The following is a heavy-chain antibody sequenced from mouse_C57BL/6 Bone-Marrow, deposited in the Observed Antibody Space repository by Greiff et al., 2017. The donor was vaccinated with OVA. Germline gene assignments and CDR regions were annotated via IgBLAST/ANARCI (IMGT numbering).Heavy chain of an antibody. CDR1: GYTFTSYW. CDR2: IYPGNSDT. V-gene: IGHV1-5*01. Sequence: VQLQQSGTVLARPGASVKMSCKTSGYTFTSYWMHWVKQRPGQGLEWIGAIYPGNSDTSYNQKFKGKSKLTAVTSASTAYMELRSLTNEDSAVYYCTRGYDYDAAMDSWGHGTSVTVSS. D-gene: IGHD2-4*01. CDR3: TRGYDYDAAMDS. J-gene: IGHJ4*01.